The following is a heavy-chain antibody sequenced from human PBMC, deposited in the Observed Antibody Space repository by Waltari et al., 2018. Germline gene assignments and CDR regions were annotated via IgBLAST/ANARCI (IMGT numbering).Heavy chain of an antibody. V-gene: IGHV3-7*04. D-gene: IGHD4-4*01. J-gene: IGHJ4*02. Sequence: EVQLVESGGGLVQPGGSLRLSCVASGFTFSRHWMSWLRQAPGKGLEWVANINEDESEKFYADSVKGRFTISRDNAKNSLYLQMNSLRVEDTAYYYGAGDMGIYTNYAAYWGQGSLVTVSS. CDR2: INEDESEK. CDR1: GFTFSRHW. CDR3: AGDMGIYTNYAAY.